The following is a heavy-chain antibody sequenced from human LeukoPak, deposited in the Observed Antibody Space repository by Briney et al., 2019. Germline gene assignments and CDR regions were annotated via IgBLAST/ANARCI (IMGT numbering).Heavy chain of an antibody. D-gene: IGHD3-22*01. CDR2: IYTSGST. Sequence: SETLSLTCTVSGVSISGYYWSWIRQPAGKGLEWIGRIYTSGSTNYNPSLKSRVTISVDTSKNQFSLKLSSVTAADTAVYYCARDGYDSSGYYFDYWGQGTLVTVSS. J-gene: IGHJ4*02. CDR1: GVSISGYY. CDR3: ARDGYDSSGYYFDY. V-gene: IGHV4-4*07.